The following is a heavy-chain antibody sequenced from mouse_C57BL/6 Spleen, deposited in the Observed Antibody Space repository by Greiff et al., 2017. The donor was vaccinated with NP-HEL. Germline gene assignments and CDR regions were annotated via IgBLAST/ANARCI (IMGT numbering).Heavy chain of an antibody. D-gene: IGHD2-4*01. V-gene: IGHV10-1*01. CDR2: IRSKSNNYAT. CDR1: GFSFNTYA. J-gene: IGHJ4*01. Sequence: EVKLVESGGGLVQPKGSLKLSCAASGFSFNTYAMNWVRQAPGKGLEWVARIRSKSNNYATYYADSVKDRFTISRDDSESMLYLQMNNLKTEDTAMYYCVREDGLRRYYAMDYWGQGTSVTVSS. CDR3: VREDGLRRYYAMDY.